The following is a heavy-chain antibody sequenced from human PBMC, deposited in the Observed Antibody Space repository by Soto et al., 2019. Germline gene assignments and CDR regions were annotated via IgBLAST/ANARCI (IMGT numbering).Heavy chain of an antibody. CDR1: GGYISSGDYY. CDR3: ARDPPMVRGVTYYYGMDV. Sequence: QVQLQESGPGLVKPSQTLSPTCPVSGGYISSGDYYWSWIRQPPGKGLEWIGYIYYSGSTYYNPSLKSRVTISVDTSKNQFSLKLSSVTAADTAVYYCARDPPMVRGVTYYYGMDVWGQGNTVTVSS. J-gene: IGHJ6*02. CDR2: IYYSGST. D-gene: IGHD3-10*01. V-gene: IGHV4-30-4*01.